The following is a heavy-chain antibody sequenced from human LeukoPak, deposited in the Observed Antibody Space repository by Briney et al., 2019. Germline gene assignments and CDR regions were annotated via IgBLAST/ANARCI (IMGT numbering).Heavy chain of an antibody. V-gene: IGHV4-61*02. Sequence: PSETLSLTCTVSGGSISSGSYYWSWIRQPAGKGLEWIGRFYTSGSTNYNPSLKSRVTISVDTSKNQFSLKLSSVTAADTAVYYCARLNKPGWFDPWGQGTLVTVSS. J-gene: IGHJ5*02. CDR3: ARLNKPGWFDP. CDR1: GGSISSGSYY. D-gene: IGHD1-14*01. CDR2: FYTSGST.